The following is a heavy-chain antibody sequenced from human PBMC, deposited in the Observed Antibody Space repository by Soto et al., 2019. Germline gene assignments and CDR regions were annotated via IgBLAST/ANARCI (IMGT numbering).Heavy chain of an antibody. D-gene: IGHD7-27*01. CDR1: GGSISHDNW. CDR2: ISHSGTT. Sequence: QVQLQESGPGLVKPSETLSLTCAVSGGSISHDNWWNWARQPPGKGLEWIGEISHSGTTNYNPSLKSRVTISVDMSKNHLSLKLTSVTAEDTAVYYCAKVHTGADAFDIWGQGIMVTVSS. V-gene: IGHV4-4*02. J-gene: IGHJ3*02. CDR3: AKVHTGADAFDI.